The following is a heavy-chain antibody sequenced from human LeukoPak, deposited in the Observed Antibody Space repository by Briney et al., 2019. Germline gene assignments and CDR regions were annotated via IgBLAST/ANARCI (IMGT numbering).Heavy chain of an antibody. CDR3: VRTPPNWGADY. Sequence: ASVKVSCKASGYTFTSYDINWVRQATGQGLEWMGWISPNSGNTGYAQKFQGRVTMTRNTAISTAYMELSSLRSEDTAVYFCVRTPPNWGADYWGQGALVTVSS. CDR2: ISPNSGNT. D-gene: IGHD7-27*01. J-gene: IGHJ4*02. CDR1: GYTFTSYD. V-gene: IGHV1-8*01.